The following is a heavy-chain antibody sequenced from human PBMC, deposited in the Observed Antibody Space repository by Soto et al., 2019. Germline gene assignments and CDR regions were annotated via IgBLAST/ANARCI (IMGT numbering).Heavy chain of an antibody. CDR3: ARRERAAGTDWWFDP. Sequence: QLQLQESGPGLVKPSETLSLTCTVSGGSISSSSFHWGWIRQPPGKGLEWIGSIYYSGSTYNSPSLKSLVTISVDTSKNQFSLKLSSVTAADTAVYYCARRERAAGTDWWFDPWGQGTLVTVSS. V-gene: IGHV4-39*01. CDR1: GGSISSSSFH. J-gene: IGHJ5*02. D-gene: IGHD6-13*01. CDR2: IYYSGST.